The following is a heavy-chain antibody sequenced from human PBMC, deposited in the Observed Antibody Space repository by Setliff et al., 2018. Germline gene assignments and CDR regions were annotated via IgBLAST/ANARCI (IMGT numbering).Heavy chain of an antibody. D-gene: IGHD1-26*01. CDR1: GGSFSTYY. Sequence: SETLSLTCAVYGGSFSTYYWIWIRQPPGKGLEWIGEINHSGSTNYNPSLKSRVTISVDTSKRQFSLELNSVTDADTAVYYCARGHTKNYYGGDFFDFWGQGSLVTVSS. CDR3: ARGHTKNYYGGDFFDF. V-gene: IGHV4-34*01. CDR2: INHSGST. J-gene: IGHJ4*02.